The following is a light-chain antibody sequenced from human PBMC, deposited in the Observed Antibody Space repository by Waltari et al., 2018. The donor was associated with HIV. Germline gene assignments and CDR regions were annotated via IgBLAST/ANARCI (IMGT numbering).Light chain of an antibody. V-gene: IGKV4-1*01. CDR3: QQYYTTPPT. Sequence: DIVMTQSPHSLALSLGARAPSNCESSQSILYSSKNENFLAWYQQKPGQTPRLLIYWASTRGSGVPDRFSGGGSGTDFTLTINSLQSEDVAVYFCQQYYTTPPTFGQGTRVEI. CDR1: QSILYSSKNENF. J-gene: IGKJ1*01. CDR2: WAS.